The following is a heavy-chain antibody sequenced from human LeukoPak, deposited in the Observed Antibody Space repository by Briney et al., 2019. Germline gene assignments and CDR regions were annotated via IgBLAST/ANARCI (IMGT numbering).Heavy chain of an antibody. J-gene: IGHJ4*02. V-gene: IGHV1-69*06. Sequence: ASVKVSCKASGGTFSSYAISWVRQAPGQGLEWMGGIIPIFGTANYAQKFQGRVTITADKSTSTAYMELSSLRSEDTAVYYCARAPYYGDYTGYYFDYWGQGTLVTVSS. CDR3: ARAPYYGDYTGYYFDY. CDR2: IIPIFGTA. D-gene: IGHD4-17*01. CDR1: GGTFSSYA.